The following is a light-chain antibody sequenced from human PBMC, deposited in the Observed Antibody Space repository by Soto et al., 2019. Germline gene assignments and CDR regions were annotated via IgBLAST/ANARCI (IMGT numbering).Light chain of an antibody. Sequence: EIVLTQSPSTLSLSPGERATLSCRASQSVSRHLAWYQQKPGQAPRLLIYDASTRATGIPDRFSGSGSGTDFTLTISRLEPEDFAVYYCQQYGSSITFGQGTRLETK. V-gene: IGKV3-20*01. CDR3: QQYGSSIT. CDR2: DAS. J-gene: IGKJ5*01. CDR1: QSVSRH.